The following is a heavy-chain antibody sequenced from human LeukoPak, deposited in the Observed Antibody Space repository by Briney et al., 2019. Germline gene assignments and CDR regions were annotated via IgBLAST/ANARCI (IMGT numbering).Heavy chain of an antibody. J-gene: IGHJ5*02. D-gene: IGHD5-18*01. Sequence: SVNVSCKASGGTFSSYAISWVRQAPGQGLEWMGGIIPIFGTANYAQKFHGRVTITADKSTSTAYMELSSLRSEDTAVYYCASSKLGYSYGPGSNWFDPWGQGTLVTVSS. CDR1: GGTFSSYA. V-gene: IGHV1-69*06. CDR3: ASSKLGYSYGPGSNWFDP. CDR2: IIPIFGTA.